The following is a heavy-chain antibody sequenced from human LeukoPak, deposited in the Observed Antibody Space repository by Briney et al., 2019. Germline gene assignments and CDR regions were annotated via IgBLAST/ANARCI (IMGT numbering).Heavy chain of an antibody. V-gene: IGHV3-21*01. J-gene: IGHJ5*02. Sequence: GGSLSLSCAASGFTFSSYSMNWVRQAPGKGLEWVSSISSSSSYIYYADSVKGRFTISRDNAKNSLYLQMNSLRAEDTAVYYCAREYLPITWSNWFDPWGQGTLVTVSS. CDR3: AREYLPITWSNWFDP. CDR2: ISSSSSYI. CDR1: GFTFSSYS. D-gene: IGHD2-2*02.